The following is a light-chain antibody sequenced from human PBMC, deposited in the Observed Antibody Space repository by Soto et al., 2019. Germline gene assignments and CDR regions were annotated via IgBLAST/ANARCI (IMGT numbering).Light chain of an antibody. CDR1: QDIVTY. J-gene: IGKJ4*01. V-gene: IGKV1-39*01. CDR3: QQSHSLPLT. Sequence: DIQMTQSPSSLSASRGDRVTITCRASQDIVTYLSWYQQKAGKAPELLIYAASSLQSGVPSRFSGSGSGTDFTLTISSLQPEDFASYYCQQSHSLPLTFGGGTKVDI. CDR2: AAS.